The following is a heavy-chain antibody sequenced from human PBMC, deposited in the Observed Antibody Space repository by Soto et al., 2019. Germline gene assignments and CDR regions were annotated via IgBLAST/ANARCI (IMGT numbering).Heavy chain of an antibody. CDR1: GGTFRSHA. Sequence: QVQLVQSGAEVKKPGSSVKVSCKASGGTFRSHAINWVRQAPGQGLEWMGGSIPMFGTTNYAQKLQGRVTITADESTSTAYMELSSLRSEDTAVYYCAREINDMVRGHNWFDPWGHGTLVTVSS. D-gene: IGHD3-10*01. J-gene: IGHJ5*02. CDR3: AREINDMVRGHNWFDP. CDR2: SIPMFGTT. V-gene: IGHV1-69*01.